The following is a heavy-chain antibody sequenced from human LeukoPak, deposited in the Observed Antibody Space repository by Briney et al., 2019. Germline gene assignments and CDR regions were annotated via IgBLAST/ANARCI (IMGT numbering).Heavy chain of an antibody. CDR1: GGSISSYY. CDR3: ARRTITMVRGGTFYYYYYMDV. V-gene: IGHV4-4*09. D-gene: IGHD3-10*01. J-gene: IGHJ6*03. CDR2: IYSSGST. Sequence: SETLSLTCTVSGGSISSYYWSWIRQPPGKGLEWIGYIYSSGSTNYNPSLKSRVTISVDTSKNQFSLKLSSVTAADTAVYYCARRTITMVRGGTFYYYYYMDVWGKGTTVTVSS.